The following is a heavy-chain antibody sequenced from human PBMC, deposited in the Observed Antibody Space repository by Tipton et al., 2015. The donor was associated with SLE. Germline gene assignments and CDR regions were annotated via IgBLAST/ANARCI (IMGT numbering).Heavy chain of an antibody. J-gene: IGHJ5*02. V-gene: IGHV3-64*01. CDR2: ISSNGGST. CDR1: GFTFSSHA. D-gene: IGHD3-3*01. CDR3: ARDQAYDFWSGNYGNNWFDT. Sequence: SLRLSCAASGFTFSSHAMHWVRQAPGKGLEYVSGISSNGGSTYYAKSVKGRFTISRDNSKNTLYLQMGSLRAEDMAVYYCARDQAYDFWSGNYGNNWFDTWGQGTLGTVAS.